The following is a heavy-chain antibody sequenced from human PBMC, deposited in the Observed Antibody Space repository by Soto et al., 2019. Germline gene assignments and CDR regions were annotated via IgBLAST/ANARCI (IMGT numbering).Heavy chain of an antibody. J-gene: IGHJ6*03. V-gene: IGHV4-31*03. CDR3: ARKDSGYADDMDV. CDR1: GGSISRGGYY. Sequence: QVQLQESGPGLVKPSQTLSLTCTVSGGSISRGGYYWSWIRQHPGKGLEWTGYIYSSGSTYSNPSLRCGVAMSVDTAENQFSLRLSSVTAADTAVYYCARKDSGYADDMDVWGKGTTVTVSS. D-gene: IGHD5-12*01. CDR2: IYSSGST.